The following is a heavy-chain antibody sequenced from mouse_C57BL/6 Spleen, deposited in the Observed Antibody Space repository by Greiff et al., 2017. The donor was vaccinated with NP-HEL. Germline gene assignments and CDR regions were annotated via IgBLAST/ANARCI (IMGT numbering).Heavy chain of an antibody. CDR2: IDPSASFT. Sequence: QVQLQQPGAELVKPGASVKLSCKASGYTFTSYWMQWVKLRPGQGLEWIGEIDPSASFTKYNQKFKGKATLTVDTSSSTAHMQLSSLTSEDSAVYYCARAGTDDYWGQGTTLTVSS. J-gene: IGHJ2*01. D-gene: IGHD3-3*01. CDR3: ARAGTDDY. V-gene: IGHV1-50*01. CDR1: GYTFTSYW.